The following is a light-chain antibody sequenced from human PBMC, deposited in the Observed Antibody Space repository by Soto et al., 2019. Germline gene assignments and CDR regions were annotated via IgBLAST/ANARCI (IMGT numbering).Light chain of an antibody. V-gene: IGKV1-5*01. J-gene: IGKJ1*01. Sequence: DIQMTQSPSTLSASVGDRITITCRARQSICSWLAWYQQKPGKAPKVLIYNASRLESGVPSRFSGSASGTEFTLTISSLQPDDFATYYCQQYSSYPGAFGQGTKVEIK. CDR1: QSICSW. CDR2: NAS. CDR3: QQYSSYPGA.